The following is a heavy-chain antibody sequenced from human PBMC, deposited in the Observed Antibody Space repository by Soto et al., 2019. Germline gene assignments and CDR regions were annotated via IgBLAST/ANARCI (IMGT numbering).Heavy chain of an antibody. CDR1: GGSISSYY. Sequence: SETLSLTCTVSGGSISSYYWSWIRQPPGKGLEWIGYIYYSGSTNYNPSLKSRVTISVDTSKNQFSLKLSSVTAADTAVYYCARCGSRSSSWYGYYYYGMDVWGQGTTVTVSS. J-gene: IGHJ6*02. CDR2: IYYSGST. V-gene: IGHV4-59*08. D-gene: IGHD6-13*01. CDR3: ARCGSRSSSWYGYYYYGMDV.